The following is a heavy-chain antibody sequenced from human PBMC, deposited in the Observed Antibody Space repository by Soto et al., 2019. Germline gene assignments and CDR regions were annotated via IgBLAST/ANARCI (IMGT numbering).Heavy chain of an antibody. CDR2: INACNGNT. J-gene: IGHJ6*02. CDR3: ASSATTADYYYGMDV. CDR1: GYTFTNYA. D-gene: IGHD1-26*01. V-gene: IGHV1-3*05. Sequence: QVQLVQSGAEEKKPGASVKVSCKASGYTFTNYAMHWVRQAPGQRLEWMGWINACNGNTKYSQKFQGRVTITRDTSASTAYMELSSPTSEDTAVYHCASSATTADYYYGMDVWVQGTTVTGSS.